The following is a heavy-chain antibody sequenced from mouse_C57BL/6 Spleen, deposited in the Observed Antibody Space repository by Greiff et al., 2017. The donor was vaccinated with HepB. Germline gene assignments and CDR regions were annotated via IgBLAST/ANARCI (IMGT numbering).Heavy chain of an antibody. D-gene: IGHD2-5*01. CDR3: ARHNYSNYWYFDV. CDR1: GFTFSSYG. J-gene: IGHJ1*03. CDR2: ISSGGSYT. V-gene: IGHV5-6*02. Sequence: DVKLQESGGDLVKPGGSLKLSCAASGFTFSSYGMSWVRQTPDKRLEWVATISSGGSYTYYPDSVKGRFTISRDNAKNTLYLQMSSLKSEDTAMYYCARHNYSNYWYFDVWGTGTTVTVSS.